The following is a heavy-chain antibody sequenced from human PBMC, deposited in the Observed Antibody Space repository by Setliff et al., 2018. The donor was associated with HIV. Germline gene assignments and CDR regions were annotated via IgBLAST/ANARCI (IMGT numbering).Heavy chain of an antibody. D-gene: IGHD3-3*01. CDR1: GGSFSGYY. J-gene: IGHJ3*02. CDR3: ARVDGYDFWSGCYTPHAFDI. Sequence: KTSETLSLTCAVYGGSFSGYYWSWIRQPPGKGLEWIGEINHSGSTNYNPSLKSRVTISVDTSKNQFSLKLSSVTAADTAVYYCARVDGYDFWSGCYTPHAFDIWGQGTMVTVSS. V-gene: IGHV4-34*01. CDR2: INHSGST.